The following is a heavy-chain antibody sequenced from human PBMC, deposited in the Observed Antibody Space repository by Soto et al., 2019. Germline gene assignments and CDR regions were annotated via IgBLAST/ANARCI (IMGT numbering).Heavy chain of an antibody. CDR2: ISGSGGST. CDR3: AKQGRNYGSGSYFSYYYYGMDV. V-gene: IGHV3-23*01. Sequence: GGSLRLSCAASGFTFSSYAMSWVRQAPGKGLEWVSAISGSGGSTYYADSVKGRFTISRDNSKNTLYLQMNSLRAEDTAVYYCAKQGRNYGSGSYFSYYYYGMDVWRQGTTVTVSS. J-gene: IGHJ6*02. D-gene: IGHD3-10*01. CDR1: GFTFSSYA.